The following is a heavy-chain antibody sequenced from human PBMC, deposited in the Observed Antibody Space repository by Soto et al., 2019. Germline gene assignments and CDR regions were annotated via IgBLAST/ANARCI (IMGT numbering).Heavy chain of an antibody. V-gene: IGHV3-74*01. Sequence: LRLSCAASGFTFSSYWMHWVRQAPGKGLVWVSRVNSDGSSTSYADSVKGRFTISRDNAKNTLYLQMNSLRAEDTAVYYCARVPTPDYDFWSGYYRSHYYYYGMDVWGQGTTVTVSS. D-gene: IGHD3-3*01. J-gene: IGHJ6*02. CDR3: ARVPTPDYDFWSGYYRSHYYYYGMDV. CDR1: GFTFSSYW. CDR2: VNSDGSST.